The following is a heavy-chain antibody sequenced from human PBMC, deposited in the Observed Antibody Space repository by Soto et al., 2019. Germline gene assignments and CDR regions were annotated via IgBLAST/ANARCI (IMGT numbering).Heavy chain of an antibody. V-gene: IGHV1-69*13. CDR3: ARRLGYSSGWYGTGAFDI. D-gene: IGHD6-19*01. CDR2: IIPIFGTA. J-gene: IGHJ3*02. Sequence: SVKVSCKASGGIFSSYAISWVRQAPGQGLEWMGGIIPIFGTANYAQKFQGRVTITADESTSTAYMELSSLRSEDTAVYYRARRLGYSSGWYGTGAFDIWGQGTMVTVSS. CDR1: GGIFSSYA.